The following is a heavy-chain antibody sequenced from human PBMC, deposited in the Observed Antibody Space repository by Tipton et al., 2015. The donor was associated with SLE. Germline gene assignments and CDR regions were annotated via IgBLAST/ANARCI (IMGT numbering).Heavy chain of an antibody. D-gene: IGHD1-26*01. CDR1: GGSFSGYY. V-gene: IGHV4-34*01. CDR2: INHSGST. J-gene: IGHJ5*02. CDR3: ARGGPLVGSTGNWFHP. Sequence: TLSLTCAVYGGSFSGYYWSWIRQPPGKGLEWIGEINHSGSTKYNVSLKSRVSISVDTSKNQFSLKLNSVTAADTAVHYCARGGPLVGSTGNWFHPWGQGTLVTVSS.